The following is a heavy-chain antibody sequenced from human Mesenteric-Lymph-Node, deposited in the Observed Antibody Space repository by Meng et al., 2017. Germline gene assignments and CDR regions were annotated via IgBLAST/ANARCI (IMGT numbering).Heavy chain of an antibody. CDR3: ARDRHWSGWYFWFDP. D-gene: IGHD6-19*01. CDR2: INPSGGST. V-gene: IGHV1-46*01. J-gene: IGHJ5*02. Sequence: ASVKVSCKASGYTFTTYYMHWVRQAPGQGLEWMGIINPSGGSTSYAQKFQGRVTITADTSTSTAYMNLISLSSGDTAVYYCARDRHWSGWYFWFDPWGQGTLVTVSS. CDR1: GYTFTTYY.